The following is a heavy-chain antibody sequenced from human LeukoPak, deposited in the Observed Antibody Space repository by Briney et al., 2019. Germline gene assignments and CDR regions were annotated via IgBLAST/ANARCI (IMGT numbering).Heavy chain of an antibody. J-gene: IGHJ4*02. D-gene: IGHD6-13*01. Sequence: GGSLRLSCVASGFSSRSCGTHWVSQAPGKGLEWVAFIRDDGSHKNYADSVKGRFTTSRDNAENTLYLQMNSLRTEDTAVYYCAKESIVAAGDFDYWGQGTLVTVSS. CDR2: IRDDGSHK. CDR1: GFSSRSCG. V-gene: IGHV3-30*02. CDR3: AKESIVAAGDFDY.